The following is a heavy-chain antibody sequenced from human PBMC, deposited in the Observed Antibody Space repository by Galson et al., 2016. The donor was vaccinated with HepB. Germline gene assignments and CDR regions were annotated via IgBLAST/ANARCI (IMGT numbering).Heavy chain of an antibody. CDR2: INQDGSEK. D-gene: IGHD2-2*01. CDR1: GLTFSRFW. J-gene: IGHJ4*02. V-gene: IGHV3-7*01. CDR3: AKDGRIYCSSASCHDHFHY. Sequence: SLRLSCAASGLTFSRFWMTWVRQAPGKGLEWVANINQDGSEKHYLDSVRGRFTISRDNAKNSLYLQMNSLRAEDTAVYYCAKDGRIYCSSASCHDHFHYWGQGTLVTVSS.